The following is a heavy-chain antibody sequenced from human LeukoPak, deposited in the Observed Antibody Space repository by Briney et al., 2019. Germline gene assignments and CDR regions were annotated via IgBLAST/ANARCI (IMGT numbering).Heavy chain of an antibody. CDR2: ISYDGSNK. J-gene: IGHJ4*02. CDR3: ARVGYSYGLAPLDY. D-gene: IGHD5-18*01. CDR1: GFTFSSYA. V-gene: IGHV3-30*04. Sequence: PGGSLRLSCAASGFTFSSYAMHWVRQAPGKGLEWVAVISYDGSNKYYADSVKGRFTISRDNSKNTLYLQMSSLRAEDTAVYYCARVGYSYGLAPLDYWGQGTLVTVSS.